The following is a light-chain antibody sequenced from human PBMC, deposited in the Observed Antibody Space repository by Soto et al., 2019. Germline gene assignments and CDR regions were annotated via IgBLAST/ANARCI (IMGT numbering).Light chain of an antibody. J-gene: IGKJ1*01. Sequence: EIVMTQSPVTLSVSPGERATLSCRASHSVRSNLAWYQQKPGQAPSLLIYGAFTRATGIPTRFSGTGSGTEFTLTISSLQSEDFALYYCQEYNDWPLTFGQGTKVEF. CDR2: GAF. V-gene: IGKV3-15*01. CDR1: HSVRSN. CDR3: QEYNDWPLT.